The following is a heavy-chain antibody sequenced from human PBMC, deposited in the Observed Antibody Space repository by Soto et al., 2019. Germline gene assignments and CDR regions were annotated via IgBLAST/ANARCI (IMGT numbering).Heavy chain of an antibody. J-gene: IGHJ4*02. Sequence: GGSLRLSCAASGYSITNHGMHWVRQAPGKGLEWVALIWAHGTEQYYADSVKGRFTVSRDTSTNTVYLQMNSLRAEDTARYYCGKDISSGSIDYWGQGTLVTVSS. V-gene: IGHV3-33*06. CDR3: GKDISSGSIDY. CDR1: GYSITNHG. CDR2: IWAHGTEQ. D-gene: IGHD1-1*01.